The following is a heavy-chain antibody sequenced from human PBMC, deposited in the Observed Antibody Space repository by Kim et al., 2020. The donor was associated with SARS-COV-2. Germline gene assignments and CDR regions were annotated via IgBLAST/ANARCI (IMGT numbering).Heavy chain of an antibody. CDR1: GGSISSGDSY. CDR3: ARDQSLVGGTVDAFEV. CDR2: IYYSGST. V-gene: IGHV4-30-4*01. D-gene: IGHD1-26*01. J-gene: IGHJ3*01. Sequence: SETLSLTCTVSGGSISSGDSYWIWIRQPPVKGLEWIAYIYYSGSTYYNPSLKSRVTISVDTSKNQFSLKLSSVTAADTAVYYCARDQSLVGGTVDAFEV.